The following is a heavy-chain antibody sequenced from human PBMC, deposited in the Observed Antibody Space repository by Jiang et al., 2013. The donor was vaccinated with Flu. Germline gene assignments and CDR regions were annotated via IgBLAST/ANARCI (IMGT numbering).Heavy chain of an antibody. V-gene: IGHV4-61*02. CDR2: IYTSGST. Sequence: EWIGRIYTSGSTNYNPSLKSRVTISVDTSKNQFSLKLSSVTAADTAVYYCARDRVDGWFGELWGFDYWGQGTLVTVSS. J-gene: IGHJ4*02. CDR3: ARDRVDGWFGELWGFDY. D-gene: IGHD3-10*01.